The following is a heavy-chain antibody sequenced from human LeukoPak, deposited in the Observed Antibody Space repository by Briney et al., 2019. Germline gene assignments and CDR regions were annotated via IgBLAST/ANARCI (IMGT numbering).Heavy chain of an antibody. CDR1: GGSFSGYY. Sequence: PSETLSLTCAVYGGSFSGYYWIWIRQPPGKGLEWIGEINRRGSTNYNPSLKSRVTISVDTSKNQFSLKLSSVTAADTAVYYCAREIIVARGAFDIWGQGTMVTVSS. D-gene: IGHD5-12*01. J-gene: IGHJ3*02. CDR3: AREIIVARGAFDI. CDR2: INRRGST. V-gene: IGHV4-34*01.